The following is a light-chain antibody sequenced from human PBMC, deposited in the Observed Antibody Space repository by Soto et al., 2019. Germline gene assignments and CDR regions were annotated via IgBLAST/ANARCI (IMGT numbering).Light chain of an antibody. Sequence: QSVLTQPPSASGTPGQRVTISCSGSSSNIGSNTVNWYQQFPGTAPKLPIYGNDQRPSGVPDRLSGSKSGTSASLAISGLQSEDEADYYCAAWDDSLNGYVFGTGTKLTVL. CDR3: AAWDDSLNGYV. CDR1: SSNIGSNT. V-gene: IGLV1-44*01. J-gene: IGLJ1*01. CDR2: GND.